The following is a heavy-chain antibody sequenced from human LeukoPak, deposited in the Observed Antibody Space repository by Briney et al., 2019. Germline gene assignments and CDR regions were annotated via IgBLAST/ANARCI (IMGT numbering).Heavy chain of an antibody. Sequence: GGSLRLSCAASGFTFSSYGMHWIRQAPGKGLEWVAVISYDGSNKYYADSVKGRFTISRDNSKNTPYLQMNSLRAEDTAVYYCAKGFAYYYDSSGYQIDYWGQGTLVTVSS. CDR2: ISYDGSNK. D-gene: IGHD3-22*01. CDR3: AKGFAYYYDSSGYQIDY. CDR1: GFTFSSYG. J-gene: IGHJ4*02. V-gene: IGHV3-30*18.